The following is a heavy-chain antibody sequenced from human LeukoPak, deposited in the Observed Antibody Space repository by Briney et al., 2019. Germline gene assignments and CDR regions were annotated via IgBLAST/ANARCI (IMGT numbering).Heavy chain of an antibody. D-gene: IGHD1-1*01. V-gene: IGHV4-39*07. J-gene: IGHJ5*02. CDR3: ARGLDS. CDR2: FHYSGST. CDR1: GGSISSSSYY. Sequence: SETLSLTCTVSGGSISSSSYYWGWIRQPPGKGLEWIGSFHYSGSTYYNPSLKSRVTISVDTSKNQFSLKLSSVTAADTAVYYCARGLDSWGQGTLVTVSS.